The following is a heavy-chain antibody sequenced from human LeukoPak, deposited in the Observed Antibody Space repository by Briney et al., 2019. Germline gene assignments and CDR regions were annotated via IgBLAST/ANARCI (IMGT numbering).Heavy chain of an antibody. CDR2: IYNSGST. Sequence: SETLSLTCTVSGGSISSYYWSWIRQPPGKGLEWIGYIYNSGSTNHNPSLRSRVTISVDTSKNQFSLKLNSVTAADTAVYYCARHYGPWGQGTLVTVSS. J-gene: IGHJ5*02. V-gene: IGHV4-59*08. CDR3: ARHYGP. CDR1: GGSISSYY. D-gene: IGHD3-10*01.